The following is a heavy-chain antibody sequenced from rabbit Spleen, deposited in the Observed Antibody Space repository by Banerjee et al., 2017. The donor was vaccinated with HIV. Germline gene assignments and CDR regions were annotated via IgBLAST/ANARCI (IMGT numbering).Heavy chain of an antibody. J-gene: IGHJ4*01. D-gene: IGHD4-1*01. CDR3: ARVSESSGWGEDL. Sequence: QSLEESGGDLVKPGASLTLTCTASGFSFSSSYYMCWVRQAPGKGLEWIACIDGSGSGFTYSATWATGRFTISKTSSTTVTLQMTRLTAADTATYFCARVSESSGWGEDLWGPGTLVTVS. CDR1: GFSFSSSYY. V-gene: IGHV1S40*01. CDR2: IDGSGSGFT.